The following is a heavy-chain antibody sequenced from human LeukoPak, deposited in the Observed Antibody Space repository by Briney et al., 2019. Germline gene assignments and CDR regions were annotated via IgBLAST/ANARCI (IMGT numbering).Heavy chain of an antibody. CDR1: GDSISSYY. CDR3: ARGTGTTNLDS. CDR2: IYTSGST. J-gene: IGHJ4*02. V-gene: IGHV4-4*07. Sequence: SETLSLTCTVSGDSISSYYGSWIRQPAGKGLEWIGRIYTSGSTNYNPSLKSRVTMSADTSKKQFSLKLSSVTAADTAVYYCARGTGTTNLDSWGQGTLVTVSS. D-gene: IGHD1-7*01.